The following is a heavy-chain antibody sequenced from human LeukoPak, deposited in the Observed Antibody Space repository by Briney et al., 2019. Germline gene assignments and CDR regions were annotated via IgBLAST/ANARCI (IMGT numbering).Heavy chain of an antibody. CDR3: ARVPGGNIVVVPAAMVDY. Sequence: GASVKVSCKASGYTFTSYGISWVRQAPGQGLEWMGWISAYNGNTNYAQKLQGRVTMTTDTYTSTAYMELRSLRSDDTAVYYCARVPGGNIVVVPAAMVDYWGQGTLVTVSS. D-gene: IGHD2-2*01. CDR1: GYTFTSYG. CDR2: ISAYNGNT. V-gene: IGHV1-18*01. J-gene: IGHJ4*02.